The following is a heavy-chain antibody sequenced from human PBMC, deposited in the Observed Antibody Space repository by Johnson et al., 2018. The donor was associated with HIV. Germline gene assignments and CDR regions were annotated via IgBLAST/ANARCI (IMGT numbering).Heavy chain of an antibody. D-gene: IGHD5-12*01. CDR2: ISSSGNTI. Sequence: QVQLVESGGGLVQPGGSLRLSCVGSGFSFSDHFMDWVRQAPGKGLEWVSYISSSGNTIYYADSVKGRFTISRDNAKNSLYLQMNSLRVEDTAVYYCARDESGYDEGFDAFDIWGQGTMVTVSS. V-gene: IGHV3-11*04. CDR1: GFSFSDHF. J-gene: IGHJ3*02. CDR3: ARDESGYDEGFDAFDI.